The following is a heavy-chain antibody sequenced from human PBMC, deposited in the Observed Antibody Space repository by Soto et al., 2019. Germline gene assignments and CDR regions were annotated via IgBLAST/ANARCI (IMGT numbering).Heavy chain of an antibody. J-gene: IGHJ6*02. D-gene: IGHD3-9*01. CDR1: GGTFSSYA. Sequence: GASVKVSCKASGGTFSSYAISWVRQAPGQGLEWMGGIIPIFGTANYAQKFQGRVTITADKSTSTAYMELSSLRSEDTAVYYCARNGRYDILTGPETNYGMDVWGQGTTVTVSS. CDR3: ARNGRYDILTGPETNYGMDV. V-gene: IGHV1-69*06. CDR2: IIPIFGTA.